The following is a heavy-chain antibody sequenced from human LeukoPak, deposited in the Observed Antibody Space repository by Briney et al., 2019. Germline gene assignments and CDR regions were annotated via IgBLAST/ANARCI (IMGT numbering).Heavy chain of an antibody. D-gene: IGHD2-21*01. J-gene: IGHJ4*02. CDR2: ISGSGGST. V-gene: IGHV3-23*01. CDR3: AKERGRSVISTAGLDY. Sequence: GGSLRLSCAASGFTFSSYAMSWVRQAPGKGLEWVSTISGSGGSTYYADSVKGRFTISRDNSNNTLYLQVNSLRAEDTAVYYCAKERGRSVISTAGLDYWGQGTLVTVSS. CDR1: GFTFSSYA.